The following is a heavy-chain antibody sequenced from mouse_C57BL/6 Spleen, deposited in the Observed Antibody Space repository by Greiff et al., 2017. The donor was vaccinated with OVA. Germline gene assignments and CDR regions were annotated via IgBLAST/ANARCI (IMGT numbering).Heavy chain of an antibody. CDR1: GYTFTDYY. CDR3: ASGGAYYAMDY. CDR2: INPNNGGT. V-gene: IGHV1-26*01. J-gene: IGHJ4*01. Sequence: EVQLQQSGPELVKPGASVKISCKASGYTFTDYYMNWVKQSHGKSLEWIGDINPNNGGTSYNQKFKGKATLTVDKSSSTAYMELRSLTSEDSAVYYCASGGAYYAMDYWGQGTSVTVSS. D-gene: IGHD1-1*02.